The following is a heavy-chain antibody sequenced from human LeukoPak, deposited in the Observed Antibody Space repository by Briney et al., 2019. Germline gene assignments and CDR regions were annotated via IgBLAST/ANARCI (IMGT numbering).Heavy chain of an antibody. J-gene: IGHJ4*02. Sequence: ASVKVSCKASGYTFTSYGISWVRRAPGQGLEWMGWISAYNGNTNYAQKLQSRVTMTTDTSTSTAYMELRSLRSDDTAVYYCASGLGDPKPVDYWGQGTLVTVSS. D-gene: IGHD2-21*02. CDR2: ISAYNGNT. CDR3: ASGLGDPKPVDY. CDR1: GYTFTSYG. V-gene: IGHV1-18*01.